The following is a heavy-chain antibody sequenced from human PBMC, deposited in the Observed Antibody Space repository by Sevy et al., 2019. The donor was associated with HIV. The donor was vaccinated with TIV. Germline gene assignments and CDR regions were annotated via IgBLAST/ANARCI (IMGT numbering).Heavy chain of an antibody. V-gene: IGHV3-30*18. J-gene: IGHJ6*02. D-gene: IGHD5-18*01. Sequence: GGSLRLSCVVSGITFSTSGMHWVRQAPGKGLEWVAVISYHGRDKFYAHSVKGRSTISRDNSKNILYLQMISLRAEDTAVYYCAKDFTGYIGMDVWGQGTMVTVSS. CDR2: ISYHGRDK. CDR3: AKDFTGYIGMDV. CDR1: GITFSTSG.